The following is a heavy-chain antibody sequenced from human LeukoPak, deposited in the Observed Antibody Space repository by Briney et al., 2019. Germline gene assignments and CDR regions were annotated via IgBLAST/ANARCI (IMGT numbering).Heavy chain of an antibody. CDR2: ISGSGGRT. J-gene: IGHJ4*02. CDR3: ARDTYAEDSSGYYYY. D-gene: IGHD3-22*01. V-gene: IGHV3-23*01. Sequence: QSGGSLRLSCAVSGFIFSNYAMSWVRQAPGKGLEWVSGISGSGGRTYYADSVKGRFTISRDNAKNTLHLQMNGLRAEDTAVYYCARDTYAEDSSGYYYYWGQGTLVTVSS. CDR1: GFIFSNYA.